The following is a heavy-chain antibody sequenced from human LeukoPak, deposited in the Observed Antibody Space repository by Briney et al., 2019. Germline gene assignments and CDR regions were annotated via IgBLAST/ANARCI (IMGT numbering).Heavy chain of an antibody. J-gene: IGHJ5*02. CDR2: IKQDGSEK. CDR3: ARDMIILQS. D-gene: IGHD3-16*01. V-gene: IGHV3-7*04. Sequence: GGSLRLSCSASGFIFSNYWMTWVRQAPGKGLEWVANIKQDGSEKYYVDSVKGRFTISRDNAKKSLYLQMNSLRAEDTAVYFCARDMIILQSWGQGTLVTVS. CDR1: GFIFSNYW.